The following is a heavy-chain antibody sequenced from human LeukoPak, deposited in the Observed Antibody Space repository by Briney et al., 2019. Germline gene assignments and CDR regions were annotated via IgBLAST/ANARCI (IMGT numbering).Heavy chain of an antibody. CDR2: INTNSGTP. CDR1: GYTFTNYA. CDR3: ARVPFVVMGVTGNWFDP. J-gene: IGHJ5*02. V-gene: IGHV7-4-1*02. D-gene: IGHD2-15*01. Sequence: ASVKVSCKASGYTFTNYALNWVRQAPGQGLEWMGWINTNSGTPTYAQGFTGRFVFSLDTSVNTAYLQISSLKAEDTAVYYCARVPFVVMGVTGNWFDPWGQGTLVTVSS.